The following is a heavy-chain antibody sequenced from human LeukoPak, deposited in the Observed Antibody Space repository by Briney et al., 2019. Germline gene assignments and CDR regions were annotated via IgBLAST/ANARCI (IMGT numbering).Heavy chain of an antibody. Sequence: PSETLSLTCTVSGGSISSSSYYWGWIRQPPGKGLEWIGSIYYSGSTYYNPSLKSRVTISVDTSKNQFSLKLSSVTAADTAVYYCAREKGGYSSSLRPGYYYYYMDVWGKGTTVTVSS. CDR3: AREKGGYSSSLRPGYYYYYMDV. CDR1: GGSISSSSYY. CDR2: IYYSGST. J-gene: IGHJ6*03. D-gene: IGHD6-13*01. V-gene: IGHV4-39*07.